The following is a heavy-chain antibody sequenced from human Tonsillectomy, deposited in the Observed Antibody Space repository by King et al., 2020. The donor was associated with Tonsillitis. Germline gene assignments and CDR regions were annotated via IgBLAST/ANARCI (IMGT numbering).Heavy chain of an antibody. CDR1: GFTFSSYA. J-gene: IGHJ4*02. CDR2: FGGNSGST. D-gene: IGHD6-13*01. CDR3: AKVAGQQLGGFTGFDY. V-gene: IGHV3-23*04. Sequence: VQLVQSGGGLVQPGGSLRLSCAASGFTFSSYAMSWVRQAPGKGLEWVSTFGGNSGSTYYADSVKGRFTISRDNSKNTLNLQMDSLRAEDTALYYCAKVAGQQLGGFTGFDYWGQGTLVTVSS.